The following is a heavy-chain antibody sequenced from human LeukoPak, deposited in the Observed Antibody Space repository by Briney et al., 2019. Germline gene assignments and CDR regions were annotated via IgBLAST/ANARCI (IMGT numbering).Heavy chain of an antibody. J-gene: IGHJ4*02. CDR2: IIPIFGTA. CDR1: GYTFTGYY. D-gene: IGHD1-1*01. V-gene: IGHV1-69*05. Sequence: GASVKVSCKASGYTFTGYYMHWVRQAPGQGLEWMGRIIPIFGTANYAQKFQGRVTITTDESTSTAYMELSRLRSDDTAVYYCASQLGTMDGDYWGQGTLVTVSS. CDR3: ASQLGTMDGDY.